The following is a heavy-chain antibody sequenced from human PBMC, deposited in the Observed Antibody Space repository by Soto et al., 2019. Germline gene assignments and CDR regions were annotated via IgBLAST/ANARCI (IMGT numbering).Heavy chain of an antibody. CDR1: GFTFSSYS. CDR3: ARMTHGYYYYYMDV. CDR2: ISSSSSYI. V-gene: IGHV3-21*01. Sequence: EVQLVESGGGLVKPGGSLRLSCAASGFTFSSYSMNWVRQAPGKGLEWVSSISSSSSYIYYADSVKGRFTISRDNAKNSLYLQMNSLRAEDTAVYYCARMTHGYYYYYMDVWGKGTTVTVSS. J-gene: IGHJ6*03.